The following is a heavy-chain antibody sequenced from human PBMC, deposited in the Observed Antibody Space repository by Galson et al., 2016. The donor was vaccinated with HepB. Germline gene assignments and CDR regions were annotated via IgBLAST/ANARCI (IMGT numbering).Heavy chain of an antibody. CDR2: ITSSSSYI. CDR3: AKDRGDYILGTYRYTLDAFDV. D-gene: IGHD3-16*02. Sequence: SLRLSCAASGFTFNTYNMNWVRQTPGKGLELVSSITSSSSYIYYTDSVKGRFTISRDNAENSLYLQMNSLRAEDTAIYYCAKDRGDYILGTYRYTLDAFDVWGQGTMVAVSS. J-gene: IGHJ3*01. CDR1: GFTFNTYN. V-gene: IGHV3-21*01.